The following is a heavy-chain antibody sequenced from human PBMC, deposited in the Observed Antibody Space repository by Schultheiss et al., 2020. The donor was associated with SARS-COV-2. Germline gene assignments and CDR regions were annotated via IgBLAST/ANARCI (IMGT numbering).Heavy chain of an antibody. D-gene: IGHD6-19*01. CDR1: GYTFTSYD. J-gene: IGHJ3*02. CDR2: MNPNSGNT. V-gene: IGHV1-8*01. Sequence: ASVKVSCKASGYTFTSYDINWVRQATGQGLEWMGWMNPNSGNTGYAQKFQGRVTMTRNTSISTAYMELRSLRSDDTAVYYCARSVGIAVARSAFDIWGQGTMVTVSS. CDR3: ARSVGIAVARSAFDI.